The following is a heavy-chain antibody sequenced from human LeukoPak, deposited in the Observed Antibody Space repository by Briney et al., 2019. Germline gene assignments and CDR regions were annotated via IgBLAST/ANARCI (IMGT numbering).Heavy chain of an antibody. CDR2: INPNSGGT. CDR1: GYTFTGYY. Sequence: GASVKVSCKASGYTFTGYYMHWVRQAPGQGLEWMGWINPNSGGTNYAQKFQGRVTMTRDTSISTAYMELSRLRSDNTAVYYCARAPGFGELLSDYFDYWGQGTLVTVSS. J-gene: IGHJ4*02. D-gene: IGHD3-10*01. V-gene: IGHV1-2*02. CDR3: ARAPGFGELLSDYFDY.